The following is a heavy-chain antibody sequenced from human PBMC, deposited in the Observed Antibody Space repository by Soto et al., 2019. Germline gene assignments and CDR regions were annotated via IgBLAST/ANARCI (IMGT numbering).Heavy chain of an antibody. J-gene: IGHJ6*02. CDR1: GYTCSSYG. CDR2: IWYDGSNK. D-gene: IGHD4-17*01. CDR3: SIFREVTTSFHRTHGMHD. Sequence: LGRSLGLSCAASGYTCSSYGMHWVRQAPGKGLEWVAVIWYDGSNKYYADSVKGRFTISRDNSKNTLYLQMNSLRAEDTAVYYCSIFREVTTSFHRTHGMHDSLQGTT. V-gene: IGHV3-33*01.